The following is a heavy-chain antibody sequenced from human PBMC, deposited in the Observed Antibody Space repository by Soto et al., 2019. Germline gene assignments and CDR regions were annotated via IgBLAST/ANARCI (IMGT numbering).Heavy chain of an antibody. J-gene: IGHJ5*02. CDR2: IYHSGST. Sequence: PSETLSLTCTVSGGSVSIGSHYWSWIRQPPGKGLEWIAYIYHSGSTDYNPSLKSRVSISVDLSKNQFSLRLDSVTAADTAVYYFERLREPAYYCRSDPFDPWGQGTLVTVSS. CDR1: GGSVSIGSHY. CDR3: ERLREPAYYCRSDPFDP. D-gene: IGHD3-10*01. V-gene: IGHV4-61*01.